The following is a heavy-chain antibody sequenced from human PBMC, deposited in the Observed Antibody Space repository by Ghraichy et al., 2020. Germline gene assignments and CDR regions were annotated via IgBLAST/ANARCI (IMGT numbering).Heavy chain of an antibody. CDR3: ARAGDGFNY. V-gene: IGHV4-34*01. Sequence: SETLSLTCAVYGGSFSGYYWSWIRQPPGKGLEWIGEINHSGSTNYNPSLKSRVTISVNTSKKQLSLKLSSVTAADTAVYYCARAGDGFNYWGQGTLVTVSS. CDR1: GGSFSGYY. CDR2: INHSGST. J-gene: IGHJ4*02. D-gene: IGHD7-27*01.